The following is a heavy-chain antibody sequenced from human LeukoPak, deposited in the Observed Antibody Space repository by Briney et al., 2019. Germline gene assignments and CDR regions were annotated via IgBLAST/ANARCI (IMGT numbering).Heavy chain of an antibody. Sequence: GGSLRLSCAASGFTFSSYSMNWVRQAPGKGLEWVSSISSSSSYIYYADSVKGRFTISRDNAKNSLYLQMNSLRAKDTAVYYCARALNYYGSGKYYYYGMDVWGKGTTVTVSS. D-gene: IGHD3-10*01. CDR3: ARALNYYGSGKYYYYGMDV. V-gene: IGHV3-21*01. CDR1: GFTFSSYS. CDR2: ISSSSSYI. J-gene: IGHJ6*04.